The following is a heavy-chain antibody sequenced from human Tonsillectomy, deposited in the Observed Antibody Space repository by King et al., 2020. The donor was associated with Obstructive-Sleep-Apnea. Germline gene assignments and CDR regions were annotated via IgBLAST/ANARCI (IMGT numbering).Heavy chain of an antibody. D-gene: IGHD2-2*01. J-gene: IGHJ3*02. V-gene: IGHV1-18*01. CDR1: GYTFTSYG. CDR3: ARDPCTFCSSTSCYAFDI. CDR2: ISAYNGNT. Sequence: QLVQSGAEVKKPGASVKVSCKASGYTFTSYGISWVRQAPGQGLEWMGWISAYNGNTNYAQKLQGRVTMTTDTSTRKAYMGLRGLRSDYTAVYYCARDPCTFCSSTSCYAFDIWGQGTMVTVSS.